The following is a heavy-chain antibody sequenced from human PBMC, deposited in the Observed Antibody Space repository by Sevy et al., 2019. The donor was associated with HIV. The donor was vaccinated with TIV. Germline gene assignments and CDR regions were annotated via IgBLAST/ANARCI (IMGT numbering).Heavy chain of an antibody. Sequence: SETLSLTCTVSGGSISSGGYYWSWIRQHPGKGLEWIGYIYYSGSTYYNPSLKSRVTISVDTSKNQFSLKLSSVTAADTXXYYCARVNFXPXLXYSGSXXXYFXXXXXGTLVTVSS. D-gene: IGHD1-26*01. V-gene: IGHV4-31*03. CDR2: IYYSGST. CDR1: GGSISSGGYY. CDR3: ARVNFXPXLXYSGSXXXYFXX. J-gene: IGHJ4*01.